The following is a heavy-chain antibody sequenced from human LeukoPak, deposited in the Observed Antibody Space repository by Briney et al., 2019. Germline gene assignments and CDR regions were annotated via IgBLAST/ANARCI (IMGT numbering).Heavy chain of an antibody. D-gene: IGHD6-13*01. CDR2: ISGSGDYT. V-gene: IGHV3-23*01. CDR1: GFTFSSYA. CDR3: AKGPLEGYSNSWRGDY. Sequence: GGSLRLSCVVSGFTFSSYAMSWVRQAPGKGLEWVSAISGSGDYTYYADSVKGRFTISRDNPKNTLYLQMDSLRAEDTAIYYCAKGPLEGYSNSWRGDYWGQGTLVTVSS. J-gene: IGHJ4*02.